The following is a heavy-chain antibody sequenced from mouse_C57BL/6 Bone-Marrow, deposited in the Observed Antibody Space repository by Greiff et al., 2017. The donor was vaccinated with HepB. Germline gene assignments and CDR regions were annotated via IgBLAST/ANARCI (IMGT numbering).Heavy chain of an antibody. J-gene: IGHJ3*01. CDR3: ARRDDGYLWFAY. CDR1: GYAFSSYW. D-gene: IGHD2-3*01. CDR2: IYPGDGDT. V-gene: IGHV1-80*01. Sequence: QVQLQQSGAELVKPGASVKISCKASGYAFSSYWMNWVKQRPGKGLEWIGQIYPGDGDTNYNGKFKGKATLTADKSSSTAYMQLSSLTSEDSAVYFCARRDDGYLWFAYWGKGTLVTVSA.